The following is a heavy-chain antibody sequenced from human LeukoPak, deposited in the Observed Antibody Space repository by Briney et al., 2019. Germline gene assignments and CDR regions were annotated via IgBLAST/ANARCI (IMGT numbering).Heavy chain of an antibody. D-gene: IGHD6-13*01. J-gene: IGHJ4*02. CDR1: GGSISSXX. V-gene: IGHV4-59*01. CDR2: IYYSGST. CDR3: ASGSSWYLGLXFDX. Sequence: LTXXVSGGSISSXXWSWIRQPPGKGLEWIGYIYYSGSTNYNPSLKSRVTISVDPSKKQISLKRSSVTAADTAVYYCASGSSWYLGLXFDXXGQ.